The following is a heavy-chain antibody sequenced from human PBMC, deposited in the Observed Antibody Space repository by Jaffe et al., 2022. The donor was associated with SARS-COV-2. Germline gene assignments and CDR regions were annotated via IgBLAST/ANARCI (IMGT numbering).Heavy chain of an antibody. CDR3: ARFSRSGWYEFDY. CDR2: IYYSGST. CDR1: GGSISSYY. V-gene: IGHV4-59*01. D-gene: IGHD6-19*01. Sequence: QVQLQESGPGLVKPSETLSLTCTVSGGSISSYYWSWIRQPPGKGLEWIGYIYYSGSTNYNPSLKSRVTISVDTSKNQFSLKLSSVTAADTAVYYCARFSRSGWYEFDYWGQGTLVTVSS. J-gene: IGHJ4*02.